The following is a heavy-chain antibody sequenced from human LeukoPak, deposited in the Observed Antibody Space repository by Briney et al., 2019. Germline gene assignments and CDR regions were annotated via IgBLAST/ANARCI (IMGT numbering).Heavy chain of an antibody. CDR2: IKPSDSYT. CDR1: GYSLTRFC. J-gene: IGHJ4*02. V-gene: IGHV5-10-1*01. D-gene: IGHD2-2*01. CDR3: ATGAIVVVPAAPREFDY. Sequence: GGSLKISCMGSGYSLTRFCVSWVRPISGKGLEWMGRIKPSDSYTNYSPPFQGHVTISADKSISTAYLQWSSLKASDTAMYYCATGAIVVVPAAPREFDYWGQGTLVTVSS.